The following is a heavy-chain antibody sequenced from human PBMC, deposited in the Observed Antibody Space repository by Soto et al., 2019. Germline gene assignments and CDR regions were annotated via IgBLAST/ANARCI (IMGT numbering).Heavy chain of an antibody. D-gene: IGHD3-22*01. Sequence: ASVKVSCKASGGTFSSYAISWVRQAPGQGLEWMGGIIPISGTANYAQKFQGRVTITADESTSTAYMELSSLRSEDTAVYYCARAGWDSSGYYLYCFDYWGQGTLVTVSS. V-gene: IGHV1-69*13. J-gene: IGHJ4*02. CDR1: GGTFSSYA. CDR3: ARAGWDSSGYYLYCFDY. CDR2: IIPISGTA.